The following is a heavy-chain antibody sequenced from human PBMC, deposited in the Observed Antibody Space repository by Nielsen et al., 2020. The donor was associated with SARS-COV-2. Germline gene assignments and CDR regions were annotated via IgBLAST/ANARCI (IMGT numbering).Heavy chain of an antibody. CDR3: ARVVRSAAAADY. CDR2: ISYDGSNK. CDR1: GFTFSSYG. J-gene: IGHJ4*02. Sequence: GESLKISCAASGFTFSSYGMHWVRQAPGKGLEWVAVISYDGSNKYYADSVKGRFTISRDNSKNTLYLQMNSLRAEDTAVYYCARVVRSAAAADYWGQGTLVTVSS. V-gene: IGHV3-33*05. D-gene: IGHD6-13*01.